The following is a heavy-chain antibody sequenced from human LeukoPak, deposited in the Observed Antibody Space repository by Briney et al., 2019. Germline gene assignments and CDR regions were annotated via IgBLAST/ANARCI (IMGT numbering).Heavy chain of an antibody. D-gene: IGHD4-17*01. CDR1: GFTFSSYG. Sequence: PGGSLRLSCAASGFTFSSYGMHWIRQAPGKGLEWVAVISYDGSNKYYADSVRGRFTISRDNSKNTLYLQMNSLRAEDTAVYYCAKDLPPLVTTVTTFGKDYWGQGTLVTVS. V-gene: IGHV3-30*18. J-gene: IGHJ4*02. CDR3: AKDLPPLVTTVTTFGKDY. CDR2: ISYDGSNK.